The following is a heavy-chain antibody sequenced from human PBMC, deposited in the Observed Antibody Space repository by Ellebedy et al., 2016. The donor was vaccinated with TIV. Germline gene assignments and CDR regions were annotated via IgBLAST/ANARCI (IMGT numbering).Heavy chain of an antibody. V-gene: IGHV4-39*01. D-gene: IGHD6-19*01. CDR2: IYYSGST. CDR3: ARNEEYNSGWRVTPTDDY. J-gene: IGHJ4*02. CDR1: GGSISSSSYY. Sequence: MPSETLSLTCTVSGGSISSSSYYWGWIRQPPGKGLEWIGSIYYSGSTYYNPSLKSRVTISVDTSKNQFSLKLSSVTAADTAVYYCARNEEYNSGWRVTPTDDYWGQGTLVTVSS.